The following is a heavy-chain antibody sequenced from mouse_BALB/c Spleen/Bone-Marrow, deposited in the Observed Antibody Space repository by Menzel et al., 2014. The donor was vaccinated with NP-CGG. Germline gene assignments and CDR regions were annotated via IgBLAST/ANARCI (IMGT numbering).Heavy chain of an antibody. CDR2: IDPSNGNS. V-gene: IGHV14-3*02. Sequence: EVQLQQSGAELVKPGASVMLSCTASGFNIKDTYIHWMKQRPERGLEWIGGIDPSNGNSKFDPKFQGKATITADTSSNTASLQLSTLTSEDTAVYYCALYDVYPFDYWGQDTTLTVSS. CDR1: GFNIKDTY. D-gene: IGHD2-3*01. J-gene: IGHJ2*01. CDR3: ALYDVYPFDY.